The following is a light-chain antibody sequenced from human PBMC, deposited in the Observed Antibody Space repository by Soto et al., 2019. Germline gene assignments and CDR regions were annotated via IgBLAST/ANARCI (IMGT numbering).Light chain of an antibody. J-gene: IGKJ4*01. CDR1: QSVSSTY. V-gene: IGKV3-20*01. CDR3: QKYGSSPLT. Sequence: EIVLTQSPGTLSLSPGDSATLSCRASQSVSSTYLAWYQQKPGQAPRLLIYGASSRATGIPDRLSGSGSGTDLNLTISRLEPEDFAVYYCQKYGSSPLTCGGGTKVDIK. CDR2: GAS.